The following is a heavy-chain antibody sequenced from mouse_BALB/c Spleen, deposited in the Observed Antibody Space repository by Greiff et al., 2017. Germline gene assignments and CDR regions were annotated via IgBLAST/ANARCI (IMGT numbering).Heavy chain of an antibody. CDR1: GYTFTDYN. V-gene: IGHV1S29*02. Sequence: VQLKQSGPELVKPGASVKISCKASGYTFTDYNMHWVKQSHGKSLEWIGYIYPYNGGTGYNQKFKSKATLTVDNSSSTAYMELRSLTSEDSAVYYCAREGIYYDYAWFAYWGQGTLVTVSA. J-gene: IGHJ3*01. D-gene: IGHD2-4*01. CDR2: IYPYNGGT. CDR3: AREGIYYDYAWFAY.